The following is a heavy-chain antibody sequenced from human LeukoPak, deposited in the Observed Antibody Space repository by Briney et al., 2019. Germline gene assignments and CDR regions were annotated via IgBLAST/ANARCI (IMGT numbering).Heavy chain of an antibody. J-gene: IGHJ6*03. CDR3: ARLDRNYYYLDV. D-gene: IGHD1-1*01. CDR1: RYTFTVHY. V-gene: IGHV1-2*06. Sequence: ASVNVSCKTSRYTFTVHYMNWVRQAPGQGLEWMGRINPTTGVANYAQKFQGRITVTRDTSINTAYMELSSLTSDDTAVYYCARLDRNYYYLDVWGQGTTVTVSS. CDR2: INPTTGVA.